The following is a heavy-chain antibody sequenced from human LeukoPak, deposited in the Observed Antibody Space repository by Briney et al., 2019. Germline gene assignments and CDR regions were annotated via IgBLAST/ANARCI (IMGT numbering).Heavy chain of an antibody. CDR2: ISWDGGST. CDR3: AKDSYSSFPCFDY. CDR1: GFTFDDYT. V-gene: IGHV3-43*01. D-gene: IGHD6-19*01. J-gene: IGHJ4*02. Sequence: PGGSLRLSCAASGFTFDDYTMHWVRQAPGKGLEWVSLISWDGGSTYYADSVKGRFTISRDNSKNSLYLQMNSLRTEDTALYYCAKDSYSSFPCFDYWGQGTLVTVSS.